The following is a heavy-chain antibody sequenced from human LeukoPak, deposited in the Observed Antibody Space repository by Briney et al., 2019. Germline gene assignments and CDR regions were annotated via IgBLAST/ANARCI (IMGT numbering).Heavy chain of an antibody. V-gene: IGHV4-59*08. J-gene: IGHJ4*02. CDR2: IYYSGST. Sequence: PSETLSLTCTVSGGSISSYYWSWIRQPPGKGLEWIGYIYYSGSTNYNPSLKSRVTISVDTSKNQFSLKLSSVTAADTAVYYCAGLRWYSSFDYWGQGTLVTVSS. CDR3: AGLRWYSSFDY. D-gene: IGHD4-23*01. CDR1: GGSISSYY.